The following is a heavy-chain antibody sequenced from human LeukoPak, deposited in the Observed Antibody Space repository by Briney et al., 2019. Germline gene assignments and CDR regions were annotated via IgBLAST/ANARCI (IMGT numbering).Heavy chain of an antibody. J-gene: IGHJ4*02. CDR1: GGSISSGGYY. CDR2: IYYSGST. Sequence: PSQTLSLTCTVSGGSISSGGYYWSWIRQHPGKGLEWIGYIYYSGSTYYNPSLKSRVTISVDTSKNQFSLKLSSATAADTAVYYCARGPEIVVVPAAKFDYFDYWGQGTLVTVSS. D-gene: IGHD2-2*01. CDR3: ARGPEIVVVPAAKFDYFDY. V-gene: IGHV4-31*03.